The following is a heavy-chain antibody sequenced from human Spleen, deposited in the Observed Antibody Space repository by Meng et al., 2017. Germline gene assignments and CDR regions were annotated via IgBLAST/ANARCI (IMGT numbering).Heavy chain of an antibody. J-gene: IGHJ6*02. CDR2: INPNSGGT. V-gene: IGHV1-2*06. CDR3: ARVRRDTAMVYYYGMDV. D-gene: IGHD5-18*01. CDR1: GYTFTGYY. Sequence: ASVKVSCKASGYTFTGYYMHWVRQAPGQGLEWMVRINPNSGGTNYAQKFQGRVTMTRDTSISTAYMELSRLRSDDTAVYYCARVRRDTAMVYYYGMDVWGQGTTVTVSS.